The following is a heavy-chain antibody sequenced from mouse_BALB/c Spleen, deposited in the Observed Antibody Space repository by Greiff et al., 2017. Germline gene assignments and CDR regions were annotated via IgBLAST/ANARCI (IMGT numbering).Heavy chain of an antibody. D-gene: IGHD3-1*01. J-gene: IGHJ4*01. CDR3: ARHGRGYGGYYAMDY. CDR1: GFTFSSYT. CDR2: ISNGGGST. Sequence: EVMLVESGGGLVQPGGSLKLSCAASGFTFSSYTMSWVRQTPEKRLEWVAYISNGGGSTYYPDTVKGRFTISRDNAKNTLYLQMSSLKSEDTAMYYCARHGRGYGGYYAMDYWGQGTSVTVSS. V-gene: IGHV5-12-2*01.